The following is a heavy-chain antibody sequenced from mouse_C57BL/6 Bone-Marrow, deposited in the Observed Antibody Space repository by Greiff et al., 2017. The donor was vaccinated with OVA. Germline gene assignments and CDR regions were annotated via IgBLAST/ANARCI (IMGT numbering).Heavy chain of an antibody. V-gene: IGHV1-81*01. CDR1: GYTFTSYG. CDR2: IYPRSGNT. J-gene: IGHJ3*01. D-gene: IGHD2-5*01. CDR3: ARTNSNYVAWFAY. Sequence: QVQLQQSGAELARPGASVKLSCKASGYTFTSYGISWVKQRTGQGLEWIGEIYPRSGNTYYNAKFKGKATLTADNSSSTAYMELRSLTSEDSAVYFCARTNSNYVAWFAYWGQGTLVTVSA.